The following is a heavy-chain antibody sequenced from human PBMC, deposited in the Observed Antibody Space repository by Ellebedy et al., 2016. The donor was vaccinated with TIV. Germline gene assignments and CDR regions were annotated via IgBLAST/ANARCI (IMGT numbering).Heavy chain of an antibody. J-gene: IGHJ4*02. CDR3: ARGAMAAAGDDY. D-gene: IGHD6-13*01. CDR2: ISSNSNYI. CDR1: GFTFSRYS. V-gene: IGHV3-21*01. Sequence: PGGSLRLSCAASGFTFSRYSMNWVRQAPGKGLGWVSSISSNSNYIYYADSVRGRFTISRDNAKKSLYLQMNSLKAEDTAVYYCARGAMAAAGDDYWGQGTLVTVSS.